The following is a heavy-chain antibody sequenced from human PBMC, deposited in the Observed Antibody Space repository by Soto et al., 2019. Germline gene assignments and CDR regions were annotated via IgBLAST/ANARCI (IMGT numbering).Heavy chain of an antibody. CDR2: IIPIFGTA. J-gene: IGHJ4*02. CDR3: ARAPGDSSGYDY. Sequence: SVKVSCKASGYTFTTYGISWVRQAPGQGLEWMGGIIPIFGTANYAQKFQGRVTITADESTSTAYMELSSLRSEDTAVYYCARAPGDSSGYDYWGQGTLVTVSS. D-gene: IGHD3-22*01. V-gene: IGHV1-69*13. CDR1: GYTFTTYG.